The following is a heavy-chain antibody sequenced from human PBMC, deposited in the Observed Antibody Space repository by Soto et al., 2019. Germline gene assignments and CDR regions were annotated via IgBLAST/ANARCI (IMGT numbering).Heavy chain of an antibody. CDR3: ARLVYYYHYYMDV. D-gene: IGHD1-26*01. V-gene: IGHV4-59*04. Sequence: PSETLSLTCTVSGGSISSYYWSWIRQPPGKGLEWIGYIYYSGSTYYNPSLKSRVTISVDTSKNQFSLRLGSVTAADTAVYYCARLVYYYHYYMDVWGKGTTVTVSS. CDR2: IYYSGST. J-gene: IGHJ6*03. CDR1: GGSISSYY.